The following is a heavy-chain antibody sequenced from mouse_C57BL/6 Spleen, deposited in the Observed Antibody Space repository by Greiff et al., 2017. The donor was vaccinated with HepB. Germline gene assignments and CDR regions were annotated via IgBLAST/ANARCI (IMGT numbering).Heavy chain of an antibody. CDR3: TDGSSHNAMDY. CDR1: GFTFSNYW. D-gene: IGHD1-1*01. CDR2: IRLKSDNYAT. Sequence: EVQGVESGGGLVQPGGSMKLSCVASGFTFSNYWMNWVRQSPGKGLEWVAQIRLKSDNYATEYAESVKGRFTISRDDSKSSVYLQMNNLRAEDTGIYYCTDGSSHNAMDYWGQGTSVTVSS. J-gene: IGHJ4*01. V-gene: IGHV6-3*01.